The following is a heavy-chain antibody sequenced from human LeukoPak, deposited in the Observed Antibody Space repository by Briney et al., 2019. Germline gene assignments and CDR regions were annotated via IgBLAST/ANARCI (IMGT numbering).Heavy chain of an antibody. CDR2: IYYSGST. Sequence: SETLSLTCTVSGGSISSGGYYWSWIRQHPGKGLEWIGYIYYSGSTNYNPSLKSRVTISVDTSKNQFSLKLSSVTAADTAVYYCARQNPESKIAAAGRTSLQRNYNWFDPWGQGTLVTVSS. V-gene: IGHV4-61*08. J-gene: IGHJ5*02. CDR1: GGSISSGGYY. CDR3: ARQNPESKIAAAGRTSLQRNYNWFDP. D-gene: IGHD6-13*01.